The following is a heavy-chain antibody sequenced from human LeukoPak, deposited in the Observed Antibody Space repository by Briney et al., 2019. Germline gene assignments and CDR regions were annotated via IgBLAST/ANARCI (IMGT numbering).Heavy chain of an antibody. V-gene: IGHV3-30*04. J-gene: IGHJ4*02. CDR1: EFTFSNYA. CDR2: ISHDGTNK. Sequence: GRSLRLSCAASEFTFSNYAMHWVRQAPGKGLEWVSVISHDGTNKYYADSVKGRFTISRDNSKNTLYLQMNSLRTEDTAVYYCARESPGVAFDYWGQGTLVTVSS. CDR3: ARESPGVAFDY. D-gene: IGHD7-27*01.